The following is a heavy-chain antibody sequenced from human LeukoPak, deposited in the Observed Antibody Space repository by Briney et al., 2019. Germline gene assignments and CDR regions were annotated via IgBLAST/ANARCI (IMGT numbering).Heavy chain of an antibody. CDR2: ISWNSGSL. CDR1: GFTFDDYA. D-gene: IGHD3-22*01. J-gene: IGHJ5*02. V-gene: IGHV3-9*01. Sequence: PGGSLRLSCAASGFTFDDYAMHWVRQAPGKGLEWVSGISWNSGSLGYADSVKGRFTISRDNAKNSLYLQMNSLRAEDTALYYCAKEGGYYFDSSGSLRYNWLDPWGQGTLVTVSS. CDR3: AKEGGYYFDSSGSLRYNWLDP.